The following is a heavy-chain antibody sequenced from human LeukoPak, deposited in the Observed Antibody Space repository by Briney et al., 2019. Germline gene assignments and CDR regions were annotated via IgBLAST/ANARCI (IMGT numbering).Heavy chain of an antibody. CDR2: ISGSGGST. Sequence: GGSLRLSCAASGFTFSSYAMSWVRQAPGKGLEWVSAISGSGGSTNYADSVKGRFTISRDNSKNTLYLQMNSLRAEDTAVYYCAKLIDSYDSSGYFDYFDYWGQGTLVTVSS. CDR3: AKLIDSYDSSGYFDYFDY. V-gene: IGHV3-23*01. D-gene: IGHD3-22*01. J-gene: IGHJ4*02. CDR1: GFTFSSYA.